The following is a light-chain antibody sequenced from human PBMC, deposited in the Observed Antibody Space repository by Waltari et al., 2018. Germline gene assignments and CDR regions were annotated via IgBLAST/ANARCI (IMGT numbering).Light chain of an antibody. Sequence: DIQMTQSPSTLPASVGARVTITCRASQYVKNNLAWFQQQPGKAPKVLIHKASRLESGVPSRFSGSGFGTEFILSISSLQPDDFATYYCQEYDSLPITFGGGTKVEIK. CDR2: KAS. CDR3: QEYDSLPIT. V-gene: IGKV1-5*03. CDR1: QYVKNN. J-gene: IGKJ4*01.